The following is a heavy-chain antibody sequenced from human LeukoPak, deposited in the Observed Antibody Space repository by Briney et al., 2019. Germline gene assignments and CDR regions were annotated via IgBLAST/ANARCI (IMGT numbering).Heavy chain of an antibody. CDR3: ARDNYRRTDY. D-gene: IGHD4-4*01. CDR2: ISAYNGNT. CDR1: GYTFTSYG. Sequence: VASVKVSCKASGYTFTSYGISWVRQAPGQVLELMGWISAYNGNTNYAQKLQGRVTITTDTSTRTDYMELRSMRSDDKAVYYCARDNYRRTDYWGQGALVTVSS. J-gene: IGHJ4*02. V-gene: IGHV1-18*01.